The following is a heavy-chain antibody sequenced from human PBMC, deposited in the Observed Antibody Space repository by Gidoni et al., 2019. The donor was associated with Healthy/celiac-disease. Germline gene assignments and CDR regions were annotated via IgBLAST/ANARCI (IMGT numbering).Heavy chain of an antibody. J-gene: IGHJ4*02. V-gene: IGHV3-30*18. CDR2: ITYDGSNK. CDR1: GFTFSSYG. Sequence: QVQLVESGGGVVPPGRSLRLSCAASGFTFSSYGMHWVRQAPGKGLEWVAVITYDGSNKYYADSVKGRFTISRDNSKNTLYLQMNSLRAEDTAVYYCAKAHYDFWSGPLDYWGQGTLVTVSS. D-gene: IGHD3-3*01. CDR3: AKAHYDFWSGPLDY.